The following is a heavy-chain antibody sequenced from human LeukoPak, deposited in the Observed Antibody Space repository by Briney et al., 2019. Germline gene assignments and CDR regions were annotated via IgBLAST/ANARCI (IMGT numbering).Heavy chain of an antibody. D-gene: IGHD3-22*01. CDR1: GGSISSYY. Sequence: TSETLSLTCTVSGGSISSYYWSWIRQPPGKGLEWIGYIYHSGSTNYNPSLKSRVTISVDTSQNQFYLKLSSVTAADTAVYYCARRSGITMIVVLISDAFDIWGQGTMVTVSS. V-gene: IGHV4-59*01. CDR2: IYHSGST. CDR3: ARRSGITMIVVLISDAFDI. J-gene: IGHJ3*02.